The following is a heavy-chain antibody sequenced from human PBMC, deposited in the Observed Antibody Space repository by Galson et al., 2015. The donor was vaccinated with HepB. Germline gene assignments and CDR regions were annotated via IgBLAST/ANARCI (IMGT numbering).Heavy chain of an antibody. J-gene: IGHJ4*02. CDR2: LNGRGDTT. V-gene: IGHV3-23*01. CDR1: GFTFDNYD. CDR3: VKVLGGGYFDS. D-gene: IGHD3-16*01. Sequence: SLRLSCAGSGFTFDNYDMTWVRQAPGKGLEWVSTLNGRGDTTYYAGFVQGRFTTSRDNSKNTLWLQMSSLRAEDTAVYFCVKVLGGGYFDSRGQGTLVTVSS.